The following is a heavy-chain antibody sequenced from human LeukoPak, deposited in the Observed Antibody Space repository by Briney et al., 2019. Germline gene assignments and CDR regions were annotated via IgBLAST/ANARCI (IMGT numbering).Heavy chain of an antibody. Sequence: GGSLRLSCAASGFTFRSYWMSWVPQAPGRGRECGANIKQVGSEKVYVDAVKGRFTVSRGNAKNSLYLQEHSESAEDTAVYYCCSGTSWGQRTLVTVST. CDR2: IKQVGSEK. D-gene: IGHD2-2*01. V-gene: IGHV3-7*01. CDR1: GFTFRSYW. CDR3: CSGTS. J-gene: IGHJ4*02.